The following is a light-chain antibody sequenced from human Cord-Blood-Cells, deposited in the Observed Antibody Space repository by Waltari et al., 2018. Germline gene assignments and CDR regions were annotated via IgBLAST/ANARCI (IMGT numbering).Light chain of an antibody. J-gene: IGKJ2*01. V-gene: IGKV3-20*01. CDR3: QQYGSSPYT. CDR2: GAS. CDR1: QSVSSSY. Sequence: VLTQSPRPLSLSPGERATLSCRASQSVSSSYLAWYQQKPGQAPRLLIYGASSRATGIPDRFSGSGSGTDFTLTISRLEPEDFAVYYCQQYGSSPYTFGQGTKLEIK.